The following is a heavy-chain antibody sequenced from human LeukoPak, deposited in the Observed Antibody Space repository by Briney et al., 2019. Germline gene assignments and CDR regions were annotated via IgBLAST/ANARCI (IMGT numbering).Heavy chain of an antibody. J-gene: IGHJ6*03. V-gene: IGHV4-39*07. CDR1: GGSISSSSYY. CDR3: ARFSPPDYYYYYYMDV. Sequence: PSETLSLTCTVSGGSISSSSYYWGWIRQSPGKGLEWIGSIYYSGSTNYNPSLKSRVTISVDTSKNQFSLKLSSVTAADTAVYYCARFSPPDYYYYYYMDVWGKGTTVTVSS. CDR2: IYYSGST.